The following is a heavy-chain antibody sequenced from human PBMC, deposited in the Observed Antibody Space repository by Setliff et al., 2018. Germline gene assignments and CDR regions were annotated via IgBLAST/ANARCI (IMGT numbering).Heavy chain of an antibody. Sequence: VASVKVSCKASGYTFNNYGITWVRQAPGQGLEWMGWISAYSGNTKYAQKLQGRVTMTTDTSTTTAYLELRSLTSDDTAVYYCSRLVRYCTTTSCQGASGAEFWGQGTLVTVSS. J-gene: IGHJ4*02. CDR2: ISAYSGNT. D-gene: IGHD2-2*01. V-gene: IGHV1-18*01. CDR3: SRLVRYCTTTSCQGASGAEF. CDR1: GYTFNNYG.